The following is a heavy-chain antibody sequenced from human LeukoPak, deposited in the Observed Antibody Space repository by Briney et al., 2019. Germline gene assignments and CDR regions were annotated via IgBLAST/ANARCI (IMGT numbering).Heavy chain of an antibody. CDR3: AKADGDYYDSSGSFAS. CDR1: GFTFSRHW. CDR2: ISGSGGST. V-gene: IGHV3-23*01. J-gene: IGHJ4*02. D-gene: IGHD3-22*01. Sequence: GGSLRLSCAGSGFTFSRHWISWVRQAPGKGLEWVSTISGSGGSTYYADSVKGRFTISRDNSKNTLYLQMNRLRAEDTAVYYCAKADGDYYDSSGSFASWGQGTLVTVSS.